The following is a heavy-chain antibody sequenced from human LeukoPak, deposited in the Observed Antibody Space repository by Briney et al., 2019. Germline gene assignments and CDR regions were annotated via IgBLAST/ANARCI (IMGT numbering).Heavy chain of an antibody. Sequence: GGSLRLSCVASGITFGSYAMTWVRQAPGKGLEWVPSISGTGETTHYADSVKGRFTISRDNAKRSLYLQMNSLRLDDSALYYCARDRDENWGLSDFVSWGQGTLVTVSS. D-gene: IGHD7-27*01. J-gene: IGHJ4*02. V-gene: IGHV3-23*01. CDR2: ISGTGETT. CDR1: GITFGSYA. CDR3: ARDRDENWGLSDFVS.